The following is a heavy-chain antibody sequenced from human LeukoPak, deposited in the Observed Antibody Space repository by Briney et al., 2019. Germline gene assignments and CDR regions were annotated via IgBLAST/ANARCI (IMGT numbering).Heavy chain of an antibody. CDR2: ISYDGSNK. V-gene: IGHV3-30-3*01. CDR1: GFTFSSYA. J-gene: IGHJ6*03. D-gene: IGHD1-7*01. Sequence: PGGSLRLSCAASGFTFSSYAMHWVRQAPGKGLEWVAVISYDGSNKYYADSVKGRFTISRDNSKNTLYLQMNSLRAEDTAVYYCARDSGTGTDPGYYYYNMDVWGKGTTVTVSS. CDR3: ARDSGTGTDPGYYYYNMDV.